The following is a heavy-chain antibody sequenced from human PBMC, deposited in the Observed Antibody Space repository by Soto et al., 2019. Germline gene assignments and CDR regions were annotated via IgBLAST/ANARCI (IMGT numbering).Heavy chain of an antibody. Sequence: GGSLILSCAASGFTFSSYAMHWVRQAPGKGLEYVSAISSNGGSTYYANSVKGRFTISRDNSKNTLYLQMGSLRAEDMAVYYCARGGYGDYVLISWFSGYWGQGTLVTVSS. J-gene: IGHJ4*02. V-gene: IGHV3-64*01. CDR2: ISSNGGST. CDR3: ARGGYGDYVLISWFSGY. CDR1: GFTFSSYA. D-gene: IGHD4-17*01.